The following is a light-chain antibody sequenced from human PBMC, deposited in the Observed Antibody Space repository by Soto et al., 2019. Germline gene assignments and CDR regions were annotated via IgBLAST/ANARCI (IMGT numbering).Light chain of an antibody. CDR2: GNS. Sequence: QSVLTQPPSVSGAPGQRVTISCTGSSSNIGAGYDVHWYQQLPGTAPKLIIYGNSNRPSGVPDRFSGSKSGNSASLAITGLQAEDEADYYCQSYDSSLSGWVFGGGTKLTVL. J-gene: IGLJ3*02. CDR3: QSYDSSLSGWV. V-gene: IGLV1-40*01. CDR1: SSNIGAGYD.